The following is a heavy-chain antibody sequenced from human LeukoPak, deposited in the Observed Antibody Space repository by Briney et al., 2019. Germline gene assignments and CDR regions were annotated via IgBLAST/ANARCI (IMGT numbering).Heavy chain of an antibody. Sequence: ASVKVSCKASGGTFSSYAISWVRQAPGQGLEWMGRIIPFLGIVNYAQKFQGRDTITADKSTSTAYMELSSLRSEDTAVYYCARGLYYYDSSGYSPYYYDGMDVWGQGTTVTVSS. V-gene: IGHV1-69*04. CDR1: GGTFSSYA. J-gene: IGHJ6*02. CDR3: ARGLYYYDSSGYSPYYYDGMDV. CDR2: IIPFLGIV. D-gene: IGHD3-22*01.